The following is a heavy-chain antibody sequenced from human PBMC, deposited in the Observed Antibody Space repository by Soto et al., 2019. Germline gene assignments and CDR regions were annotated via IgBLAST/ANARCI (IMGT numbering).Heavy chain of an antibody. CDR2: INPNSGGT. J-gene: IGHJ6*02. CDR1: GYTFTGYY. D-gene: IGHD6-13*01. V-gene: IGHV1-2*04. CDR3: AREPIAAAGTYYYYGMDV. Sequence: ASVKVSCKASGYTFTGYYMHWVRQAPGQGLEWMGWINPNSGGTNYAQKFQGWVTMTRDTSISTAYMELSRLRSDDTAVYYCAREPIAAAGTYYYYGMDVWGQGTTVTVSS.